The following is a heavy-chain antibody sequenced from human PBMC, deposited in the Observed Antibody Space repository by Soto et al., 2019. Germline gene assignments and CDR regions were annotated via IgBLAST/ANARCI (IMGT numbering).Heavy chain of an antibody. Sequence: PXESLKMSGKGSGYNFAGYWIAWVRQMPGKGLELMGIIYPSDSDTRYRPSFQGQVTISADKSISSAYLQWSSLRASDTAMYYCARGGVSTRTFDYWGQGTPVTVSS. V-gene: IGHV5-51*01. CDR2: IYPSDSDT. D-gene: IGHD3-3*01. CDR1: GYNFAGYW. J-gene: IGHJ4*02. CDR3: ARGGVSTRTFDY.